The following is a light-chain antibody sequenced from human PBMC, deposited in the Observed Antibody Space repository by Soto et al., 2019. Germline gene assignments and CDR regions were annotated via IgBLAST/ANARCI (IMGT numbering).Light chain of an antibody. Sequence: DIQMTHSPSIFSASXGGGVTITCRASQTIDSWVAWYQQKPGKAPKLLVYDATSLESGVSSRFSGSGYGTDFTLSINNLQPDDFATYYCQQYNRLITFGQGTRLEIK. CDR1: QTIDSW. V-gene: IGKV1-5*01. CDR2: DAT. CDR3: QQYNRLIT. J-gene: IGKJ5*01.